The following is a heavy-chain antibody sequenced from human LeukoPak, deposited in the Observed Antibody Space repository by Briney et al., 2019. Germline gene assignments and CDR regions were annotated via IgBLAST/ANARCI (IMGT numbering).Heavy chain of an antibody. CDR1: GGSISSYY. Sequence: SETLSLTCTVSGGSISSYYWSWIRQPPGKGLEWIGYIYYSGSTNYNPSLKSRVTISVDTSKNQFSLKLSSVTAADTAVYYCARGGAAAGSFDYWGQGTLVTVSS. CDR3: ARGGAAAGSFDY. V-gene: IGHV4-59*12. J-gene: IGHJ4*02. D-gene: IGHD6-13*01. CDR2: IYYSGST.